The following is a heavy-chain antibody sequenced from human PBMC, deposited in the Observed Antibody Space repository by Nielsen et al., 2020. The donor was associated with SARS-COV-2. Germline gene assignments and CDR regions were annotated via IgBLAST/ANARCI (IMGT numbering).Heavy chain of an antibody. CDR3: ARDDYYDSSGHYGMDV. D-gene: IGHD3-22*01. CDR1: GYSISSGSY. J-gene: IGHJ6*02. Sequence: SETLFLTCTVSGYSISSGSYLGWIRQPPGKGLEWIGSIYHSGSTYYNPSLKSRVTISVDTSKNQFSLKLSSVTAADTAVYYCARDDYYDSSGHYGMDVWGQGTTVTVSS. V-gene: IGHV4-38-2*02. CDR2: IYHSGST.